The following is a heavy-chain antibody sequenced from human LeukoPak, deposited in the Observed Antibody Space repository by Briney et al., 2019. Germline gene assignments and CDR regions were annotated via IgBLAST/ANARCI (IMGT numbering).Heavy chain of an antibody. V-gene: IGHV3-21*04. D-gene: IGHD3-10*01. CDR3: AKVIRGVLDHAFDI. CDR2: ISSSSSYI. J-gene: IGHJ3*02. Sequence: AGGSLRLSCAASGFTFSSYSMNWVRQAPGKGLEWVSSISSSSSYIYYADSVKGRFTLSRDNSKNTLYLQMNSLRGEDTAVYYCAKVIRGVLDHAFDICGQGTMVTVSS. CDR1: GFTFSSYS.